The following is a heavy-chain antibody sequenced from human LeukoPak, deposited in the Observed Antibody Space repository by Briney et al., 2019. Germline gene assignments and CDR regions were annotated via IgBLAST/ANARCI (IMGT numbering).Heavy chain of an antibody. V-gene: IGHV4-31*03. Sequence: PSETLSLTCTVSGGSISSGGYYWSWIRQHPGKGLEWIGYIYYSGSTYYNPSLKSRVTISVDTSKNQFSLKLSSVTAADTAVYYCARVGYCGGDCYYFDYWGQGTLVTVSS. CDR3: ARVGYCGGDCYYFDY. CDR2: IYYSGST. J-gene: IGHJ4*02. CDR1: GGSISSGGYY. D-gene: IGHD2-21*02.